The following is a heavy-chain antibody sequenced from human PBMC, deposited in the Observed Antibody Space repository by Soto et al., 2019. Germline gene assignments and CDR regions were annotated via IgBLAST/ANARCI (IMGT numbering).Heavy chain of an antibody. J-gene: IGHJ6*02. V-gene: IGHV1-69*12. CDR1: GGTFRTYA. Sequence: QVQLLQSGAAVKKTGSSVRVSCEASGGTFRTYAISWVRQDPGHGLEWMGEIIPIFGTVNYAQKFQGRVTITADESTTTVYMDLRSLRSEDTAVYYCAKGAVAGTPTSYYYYGMDVWGQGTTVTVSS. CDR3: AKGAVAGTPTSYYYYGMDV. CDR2: IIPIFGTV. D-gene: IGHD6-19*01.